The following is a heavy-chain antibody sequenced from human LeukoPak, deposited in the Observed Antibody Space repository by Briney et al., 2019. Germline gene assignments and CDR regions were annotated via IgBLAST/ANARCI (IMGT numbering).Heavy chain of an antibody. D-gene: IGHD6-19*01. CDR2: FTSYNGKA. CDR1: GYSFGSYG. Sequence: ASVKVSCKASGYSFGSYGISWVRQVPGQGLEWMGWFTSYNGKAKYAQKFQGRLTMTTDTSTSTAYLELRTLRSDDAGIYYCARGRDTSGWGACDFDFWGQGTLVTVSS. CDR3: ARGRDTSGWGACDFDF. V-gene: IGHV1-18*01. J-gene: IGHJ4*02.